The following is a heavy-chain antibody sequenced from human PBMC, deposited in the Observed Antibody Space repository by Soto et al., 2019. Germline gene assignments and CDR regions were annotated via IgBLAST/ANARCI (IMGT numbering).Heavy chain of an antibody. CDR1: RFTFSNYA. CDR3: AKENAGPFDY. V-gene: IGHV3-23*01. D-gene: IGHD2-8*01. CDR2: ISGSGGST. Sequence: GGSLRLSCAASRFTFSNYAMSWVRQAPGKGLERVSTISGSGGSTYYADSVKGRFTVSRDNSKNTLYLQMNNLRAEDAAVYFCAKENAGPFDYWGQGT. J-gene: IGHJ4*02.